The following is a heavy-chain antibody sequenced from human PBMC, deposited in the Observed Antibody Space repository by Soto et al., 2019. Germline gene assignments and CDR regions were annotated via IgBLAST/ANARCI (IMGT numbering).Heavy chain of an antibody. D-gene: IGHD6-19*01. CDR1: GGTFSSYA. J-gene: IGHJ4*02. V-gene: IGHV1-69*01. CDR3: ARQGRNSSGWYFFYFDY. CDR2: IIPIFGTA. Sequence: QVQLVQSGAEVKKPGSSVKVSCKASGGTFSSYAISWVRQAPGQGLEWMGGIIPIFGTANYAKKFQGRVTITADESTSTAYMELSSVRSEDTAVYYCARQGRNSSGWYFFYFDYWGQGTLVTVSS.